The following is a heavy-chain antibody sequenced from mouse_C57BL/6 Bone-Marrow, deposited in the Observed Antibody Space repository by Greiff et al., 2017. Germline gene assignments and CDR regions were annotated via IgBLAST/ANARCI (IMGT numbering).Heavy chain of an antibody. J-gene: IGHJ3*01. D-gene: IGHD1-1*01. V-gene: IGHV1-5*01. Sequence: VQLQQSGTVLARPGASVKMSCKTSGYTFTSYWMHWVKQRPGQGLEWIGAIYPGNSDTSYNQKFKGKAKLTAVTSASTAYMELSSLTNEDSAVYYCTRSLYYCAAWFAYWGQGTLVTVSA. CDR3: TRSLYYCAAWFAY. CDR2: IYPGNSDT. CDR1: GYTFTSYW.